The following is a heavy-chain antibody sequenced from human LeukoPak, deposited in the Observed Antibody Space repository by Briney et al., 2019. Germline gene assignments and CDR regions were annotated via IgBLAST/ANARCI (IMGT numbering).Heavy chain of an antibody. Sequence: GGSLRLSCAASGFIFSSFNMNWVRQAPGKGLEWVSSISSTSSLIWYADSLKGRFTISRDNAKNSLYLQMDSLRAEDTAVYYCARYNSGWNDYWGQGTLVTVSS. D-gene: IGHD6-19*01. V-gene: IGHV3-21*01. CDR3: ARYNSGWNDY. CDR2: ISSTSSLI. J-gene: IGHJ4*02. CDR1: GFIFSSFN.